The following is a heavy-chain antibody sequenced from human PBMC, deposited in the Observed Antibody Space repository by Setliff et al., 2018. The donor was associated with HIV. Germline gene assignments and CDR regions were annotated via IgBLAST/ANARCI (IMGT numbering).Heavy chain of an antibody. D-gene: IGHD2-2*01. CDR1: GGTFSSYA. V-gene: IGHV1-69*10. J-gene: IGHJ4*02. CDR2: IIPILGIA. Sequence: SVKVSCKASGGTFSSYAISWVRQAPGQGLEWMGGIIPILGIANYAQKFQGRVTITADESTSTAYMELSSLRSEDTAVYYCARARLSSGCSSHSCPLENWGQGTLVTVSS. CDR3: ARARLSSGCSSHSCPLEN.